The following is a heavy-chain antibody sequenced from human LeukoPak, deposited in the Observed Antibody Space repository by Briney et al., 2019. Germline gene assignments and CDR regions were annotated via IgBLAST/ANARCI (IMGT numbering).Heavy chain of an antibody. CDR1: GYSFTRNW. CDR3: ARLGNADISYYFDY. J-gene: IGHJ4*02. Sequence: GESLKISCKASGYSFTRNWIGWVRQMPGKGLEWMGIIYPGDSDTRYSPSFQGQVTISADKSINTAYLQWSSLKASNTAMYYCARLGNADISYYFDYWGQGSLVTVSS. V-gene: IGHV5-51*01. D-gene: IGHD2-15*01. CDR2: IYPGDSDT.